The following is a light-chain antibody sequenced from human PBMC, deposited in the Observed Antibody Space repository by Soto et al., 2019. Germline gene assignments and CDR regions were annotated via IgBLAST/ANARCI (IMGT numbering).Light chain of an antibody. J-gene: IGLJ2*01. CDR2: DVS. Sequence: QSALTQPRSVSGSPGQSVTISCTGTSSDVGDYAFVSWYQQHPGKAPKLMIYDVSKRPSGVPDRFSGSKSGNTASLTISGLQAEDEADYYCCSYAGSYTFVVFGGGTKLTVL. CDR3: CSYAGSYTFVV. V-gene: IGLV2-11*01. CDR1: SSDVGDYAF.